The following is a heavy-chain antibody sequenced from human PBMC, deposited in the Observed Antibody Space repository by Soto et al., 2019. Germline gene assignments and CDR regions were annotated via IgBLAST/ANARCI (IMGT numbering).Heavy chain of an antibody. V-gene: IGHV3-30-3*01. Sequence: GGSLRLSCAASGFTFSSYAMHWVRQAPGKGLEWVAVISYDGSNKYYADSVKGRFTISRDNSKNTLYLQMNSLRAEDTAVYYCARAPSLRVVVVAATLPYFDYWGQGTLVTVSS. D-gene: IGHD2-15*01. J-gene: IGHJ4*02. CDR3: ARAPSLRVVVVAATLPYFDY. CDR1: GFTFSSYA. CDR2: ISYDGSNK.